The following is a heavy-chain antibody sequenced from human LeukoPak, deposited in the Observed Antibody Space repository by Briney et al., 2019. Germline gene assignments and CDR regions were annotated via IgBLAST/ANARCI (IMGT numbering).Heavy chain of an antibody. V-gene: IGHV4-61*01. CDR1: GGSVSSGTYY. J-gene: IGHJ4*02. CDR3: ARGFGGATTSFDY. CDR2: IHYSGTT. D-gene: IGHD1-26*01. Sequence: SENLSLTCTVSGGSVSSGTYYWSWIRQPPGKGLEWIGYIHYSGTTNHNPSLKSRVTISIDTSRNQFSLKLSSVTAADTAVYYCARGFGGATTSFDYWGQGTLVTVSS.